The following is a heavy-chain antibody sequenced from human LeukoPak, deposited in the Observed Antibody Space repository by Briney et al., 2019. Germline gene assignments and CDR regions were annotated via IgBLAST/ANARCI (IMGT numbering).Heavy chain of an antibody. CDR1: GFTFSSYA. CDR3: AKDGYSPYYYGMDV. J-gene: IGHJ6*02. V-gene: IGHV3-23*01. Sequence: PGVSLRLSCAASGFTFSSYAMGWVRQAPGKGLEWVSAISGSGGSTYYADSVKGRFTISRDNSKNTLYLQMNSLRAEDTAVYYCAKDGYSPYYYGMDVWGQGTTVTVSS. D-gene: IGHD5-12*01. CDR2: ISGSGGST.